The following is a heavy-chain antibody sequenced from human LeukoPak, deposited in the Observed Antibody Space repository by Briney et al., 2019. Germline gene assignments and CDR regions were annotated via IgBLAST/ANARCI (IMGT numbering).Heavy chain of an antibody. CDR1: GFIFSTSS. V-gene: IGHV3-21*01. CDR3: ASGTIAGARGADN. D-gene: IGHD1-26*01. Sequence: PGGSLRLSCSASGFIFSTSSMKWFRQAPGKALEWVSAVSGTSVHIYYADSVKGRFTISRDNVKESLYLHMNSLRAEDTAVYYCASGTIAGARGADNWGQGTLVTVSS. CDR2: VSGTSVHI. J-gene: IGHJ4*02.